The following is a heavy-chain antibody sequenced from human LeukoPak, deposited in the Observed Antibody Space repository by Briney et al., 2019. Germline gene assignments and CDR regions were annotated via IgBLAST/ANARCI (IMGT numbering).Heavy chain of an antibody. V-gene: IGHV1-3*01. D-gene: IGHD5-12*01. CDR2: INAGNGNT. Sequence: ASVKVSCKASGYSFTSYALHWVRQAPGQRLEWMGWINAGNGNTKYPQKFQGRVTITRDTSASTAYMELSSLRSEDTAVYYCARDEIVATIPGGYYYGMDVWGQGTTVTVSS. CDR3: ARDEIVATIPGGYYYGMDV. CDR1: GYSFTSYA. J-gene: IGHJ6*02.